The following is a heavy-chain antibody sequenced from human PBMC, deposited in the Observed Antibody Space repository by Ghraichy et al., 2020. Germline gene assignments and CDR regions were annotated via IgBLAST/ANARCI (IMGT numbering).Heavy chain of an antibody. CDR1: GFTFRNYA. D-gene: IGHD3-3*01. Sequence: GGSLRLSCAAAGFTFRNYAMSWVRQTPGKGLEWVSLIQSNYVTCYGDYVRGRFTISRDNSKETLDLQMDTLRGEDTAIYYCAKWLRSGFYLVDYWGQGTLVTVSS. J-gene: IGHJ4*02. CDR2: IQSNYVT. V-gene: IGHV3-23*03. CDR3: AKWLRSGFYLVDY.